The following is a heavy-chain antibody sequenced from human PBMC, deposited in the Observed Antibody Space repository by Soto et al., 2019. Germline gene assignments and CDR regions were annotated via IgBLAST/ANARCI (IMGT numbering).Heavy chain of an antibody. CDR1: GGIFSTYA. CDR3: ARDRDDYGSGNYYNRIDF. CDR2: IIPLFGTP. Sequence: QVQLVQSGAEVKKPGSSVKVYCKASGGIFSTYAISWLRQAPGQGLEWMGGIIPLFGTPNYAQRFPGRVTITADESTSTAYMELSRLRSEDTAVYYCARDRDDYGSGNYYNRIDFWGQGTLVTVSS. V-gene: IGHV1-69*01. D-gene: IGHD3-10*01. J-gene: IGHJ4*02.